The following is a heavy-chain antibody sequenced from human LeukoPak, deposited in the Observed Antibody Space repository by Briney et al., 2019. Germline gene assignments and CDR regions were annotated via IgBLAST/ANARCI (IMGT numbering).Heavy chain of an antibody. CDR2: ISYDGSNK. CDR3: AGGYYDSLFYFDY. Sequence: GRSLRLSCAASGFTFSSYAMHWVRQAPGKGLEWVAVISYDGSNKYYADSVKGRFTISRDNSKNTLYLQMNSLRAEDTAVYYCAGGYYDSLFYFDYWGQGTLVTVSS. D-gene: IGHD3-22*01. V-gene: IGHV3-30*04. CDR1: GFTFSSYA. J-gene: IGHJ4*02.